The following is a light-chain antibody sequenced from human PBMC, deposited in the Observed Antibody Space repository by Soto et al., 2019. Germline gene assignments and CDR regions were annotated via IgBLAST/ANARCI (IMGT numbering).Light chain of an antibody. Sequence: QSALTQPASVSGSPGQSITISCTGTSSDVGGYNYVSWYQQHPGKAPKLMIYEVSYRPSGVSNRFSASKSGNTAPLTISGLQAEDEADYYCSSYTTSSIYVFGTGTKLTVL. CDR3: SSYTTSSIYV. V-gene: IGLV2-14*01. CDR2: EVS. J-gene: IGLJ1*01. CDR1: SSDVGGYNY.